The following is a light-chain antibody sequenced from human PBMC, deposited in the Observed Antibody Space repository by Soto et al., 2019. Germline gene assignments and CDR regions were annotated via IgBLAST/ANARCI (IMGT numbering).Light chain of an antibody. CDR2: GAS. CDR1: QSVGSN. J-gene: IGKJ2*01. CDR3: QQYYNWAYT. Sequence: EIVMAQSPATLSVSPGERASLSCRASQSVGSNLAWYQQTAGQAPRLLIYGASTRATGIPARFSGSGSGTVFTLPINRLQAEDFAIYFCQQYYNWAYTFGQGTKLEIK. V-gene: IGKV3-15*01.